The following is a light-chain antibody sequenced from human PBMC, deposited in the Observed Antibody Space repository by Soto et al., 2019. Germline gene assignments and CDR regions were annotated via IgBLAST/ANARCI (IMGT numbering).Light chain of an antibody. Sequence: QSALTQPASVSGSPGQSITISCTGTYTDVGGYNRVSWYQHHAGKGPKMLIFEVDNRPSGISDRFSGSKSGDTASLTISDLQAEDEADYYCCSYTRTSNHYFFGGGTKLTVL. CDR1: YTDVGGYNR. CDR2: EVD. CDR3: CSYTRTSNHYF. J-gene: IGLJ1*01. V-gene: IGLV2-14*01.